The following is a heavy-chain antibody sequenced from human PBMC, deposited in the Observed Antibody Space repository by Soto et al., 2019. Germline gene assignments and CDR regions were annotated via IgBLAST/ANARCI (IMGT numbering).Heavy chain of an antibody. CDR3: ARQGGYYDSSGYYSRVGADY. Sequence: SETLSLTCTVSGGSISSSSYYWGWIRQPPGKGLEWIGSIYYSGSTYYNPSLKSRVTISVDTSKNQFSLKLGSVTAADTAVYYCARQGGYYDSSGYYSRVGADYWGQG. D-gene: IGHD3-22*01. CDR1: GGSISSSSYY. V-gene: IGHV4-39*01. J-gene: IGHJ4*02. CDR2: IYYSGST.